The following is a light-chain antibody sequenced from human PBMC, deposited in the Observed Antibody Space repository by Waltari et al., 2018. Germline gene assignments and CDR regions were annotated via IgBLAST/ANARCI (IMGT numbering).Light chain of an antibody. CDR1: SPAVGSYNY. Sequence: QSALTQPASVSGSPGQSITISCTGTSPAVGSYNYVSWYQQYPGKAPQLIIYDVTQRPSGISTRFSGSKSGNTASLTISGLQAEDEADYFCNSHSTTTPVVFGGGTKVTVL. V-gene: IGLV2-14*03. J-gene: IGLJ2*01. CDR2: DVT. CDR3: NSHSTTTPVV.